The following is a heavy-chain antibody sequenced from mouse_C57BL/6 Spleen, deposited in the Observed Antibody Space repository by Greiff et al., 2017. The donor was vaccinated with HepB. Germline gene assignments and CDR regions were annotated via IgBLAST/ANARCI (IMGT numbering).Heavy chain of an antibody. V-gene: IGHV1-69*01. J-gene: IGHJ1*03. CDR1: GYTFTSYW. D-gene: IGHD1-1*01. Sequence: VQLQQPGAELVMPGASVKLSCKASGYTFTSYWMHWVKQRPGQGLEWIGEIDPSDSYTNYNQKFKGKSTLTVDKSSSTAYMQLSSLTSEDSAVYYGARGGSGSSGYFDVWGKGTTVTVSS. CDR2: IDPSDSYT. CDR3: ARGGSGSSGYFDV.